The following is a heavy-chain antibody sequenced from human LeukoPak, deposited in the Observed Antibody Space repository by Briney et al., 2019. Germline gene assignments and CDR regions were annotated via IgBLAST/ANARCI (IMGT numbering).Heavy chain of an antibody. Sequence: ASVKVSCKASGYTXTGYYMHWVRQAPGQGLEWMGWINPNSGGTNYAQKFQGRVTMTRDTSISTAYMELSRLRSDDTAVYYCASEGYCSGGSCPNSFDYWGQGTLVTVSS. CDR2: INPNSGGT. CDR3: ASEGYCSGGSCPNSFDY. CDR1: GYTXTGYY. J-gene: IGHJ4*02. D-gene: IGHD2-15*01. V-gene: IGHV1-2*02.